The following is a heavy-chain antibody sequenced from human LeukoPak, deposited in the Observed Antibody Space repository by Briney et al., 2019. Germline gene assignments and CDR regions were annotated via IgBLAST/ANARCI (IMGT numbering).Heavy chain of an antibody. J-gene: IGHJ4*02. D-gene: IGHD2-2*01. V-gene: IGHV3-23*01. Sequence: TGGSLRLSCAASGFTFTNYAMNWVRQAPGKGLEWVSAVSGSGGSTYYADSVKGRFTISRDNSKNTLYVQMNSLRAEDTAVYYCARDFQPFVAPAGLDSWGQGTLVTVSS. CDR2: VSGSGGST. CDR3: ARDFQPFVAPAGLDS. CDR1: GFTFTNYA.